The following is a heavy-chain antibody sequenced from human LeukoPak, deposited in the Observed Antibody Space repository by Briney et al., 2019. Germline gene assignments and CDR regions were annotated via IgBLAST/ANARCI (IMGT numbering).Heavy chain of an antibody. V-gene: IGHV4-39*01. Sequence: SETLSLTCTVSGGSINNSNYYWGWIRQPPGKGLEWIGSFSYSGSTYYNPSLKSRVTISVDTSKNQFSLKLTSVTAADTAVYYCARRTSNPVGAIDYWGQGTLVTVSS. D-gene: IGHD1-26*01. CDR1: GGSINNSNYY. CDR3: ARRTSNPVGAIDY. CDR2: FSYSGST. J-gene: IGHJ4*02.